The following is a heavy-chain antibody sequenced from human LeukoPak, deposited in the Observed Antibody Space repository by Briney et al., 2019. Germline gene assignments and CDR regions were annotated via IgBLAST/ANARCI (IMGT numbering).Heavy chain of an antibody. Sequence: ASVKVSCKASGYTFTRYYIHWVRQAPGQGLEWMGIINPSGGSTSYAQKFQGRVTMTRDTSTSTVYMELSSLRSEDTAVYYCARLGQVGYDPFDYWGQGTLVTVSS. CDR1: GYTFTRYY. J-gene: IGHJ4*02. CDR3: ARLGQVGYDPFDY. D-gene: IGHD5-12*01. CDR2: INPSGGST. V-gene: IGHV1-46*01.